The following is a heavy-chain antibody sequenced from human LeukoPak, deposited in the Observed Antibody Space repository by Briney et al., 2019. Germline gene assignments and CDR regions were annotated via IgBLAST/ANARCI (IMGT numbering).Heavy chain of an antibody. D-gene: IGHD6-13*01. Sequence: SETLSLTCAVSGDSISSGGYSWSWIRQTPGKGLEWIAYIHDSGSTYNNPTLKTRLSISIDTSKNQFSLKLNSVTAADTAVYYCARVVAAAGNNWFDPWGQGTLVTVSS. J-gene: IGHJ5*02. CDR3: ARVVAAAGNNWFDP. V-gene: IGHV4-30-4*07. CDR1: GDSISSGGYS. CDR2: IHDSGST.